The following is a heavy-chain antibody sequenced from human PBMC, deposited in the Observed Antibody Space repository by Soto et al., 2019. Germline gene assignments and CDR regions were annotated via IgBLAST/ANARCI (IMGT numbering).Heavy chain of an antibody. CDR2: VRSNGGAT. V-gene: IGHV3-23*01. Sequence: PGGSLRLSCAASGFSFSTYAVGWVRQAPGKGLEWVGRVRSNGGATDYAPSVKGRFTIYRDNSMNTLYLQMNSLRAEDTAIYYCARVVSGYGRFDYWGQGTLVTVSS. J-gene: IGHJ4*02. CDR1: GFSFSTYA. D-gene: IGHD6-25*01. CDR3: ARVVSGYGRFDY.